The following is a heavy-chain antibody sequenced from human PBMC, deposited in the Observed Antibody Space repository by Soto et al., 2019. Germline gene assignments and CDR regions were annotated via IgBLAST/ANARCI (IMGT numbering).Heavy chain of an antibody. Sequence: RSRTSAVSVGSISSTNWWRWVRQPPGKGLEWIGEIYFSGTTKFSSSLKSRISMLVDKSKNHFSLTLTSVTAADTAGYGCGRAGGRFYGMDVWGQGTTVTVSS. V-gene: IGHV4-4*01. CDR3: GRAGGRFYGMDV. J-gene: IGHJ6*02. CDR1: VGSISSTNW. CDR2: IYFSGTT.